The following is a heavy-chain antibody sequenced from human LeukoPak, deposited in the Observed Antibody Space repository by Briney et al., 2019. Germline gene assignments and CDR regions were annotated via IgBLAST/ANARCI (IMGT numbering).Heavy chain of an antibody. V-gene: IGHV4-34*01. D-gene: IGHD2-15*01. CDR1: GGSFSGYY. CDR2: INHSGST. J-gene: IGHJ5*02. CDR3: ARQKGHCSGGSCSTPWFDP. Sequence: PSETLSLTCAVYGGSFSGYYWSWIRQPPGKGLEWIGEINHSGSTNYNPSLKSRVTISVDTSKNQFSLKLSSVTAADTAVYYCARQKGHCSGGSCSTPWFDPWGQGTLVTVSS.